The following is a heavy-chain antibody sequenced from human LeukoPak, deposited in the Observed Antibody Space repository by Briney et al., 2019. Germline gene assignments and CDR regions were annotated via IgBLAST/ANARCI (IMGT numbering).Heavy chain of an antibody. V-gene: IGHV4-39*01. CDR1: GGSISSSSYY. CDR2: IYYSGST. D-gene: IGHD2-2*01. CDR3: ARASIIVVLPAARGPFDY. Sequence: SETLSLTCTVSGGSISSSSYYWGWIRQPPGKGLEWIGSIYYSGSTYYNPSLKSRVTISVDTSKNQFSLKLSSVTAADTAVYYCARASIIVVLPAARGPFDYWGQGTLVTVSS. J-gene: IGHJ4*02.